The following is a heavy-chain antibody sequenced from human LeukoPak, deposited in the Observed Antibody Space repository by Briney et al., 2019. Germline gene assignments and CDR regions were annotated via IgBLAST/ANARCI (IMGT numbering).Heavy chain of an antibody. Sequence: PSETLSLTCTVSSGSISSNYWSWLRQPPGKGLEWIGYVYYSGSTNYNPSLKSRVTISIDRSKNQFSLKLSSVTAADTAVYYCARHNRRSRGGLASYNWFDPWGQGTLVTVSS. D-gene: IGHD3-16*01. V-gene: IGHV4-59*08. CDR1: SGSISSNY. CDR2: VYYSGST. J-gene: IGHJ5*02. CDR3: ARHNRRSRGGLASYNWFDP.